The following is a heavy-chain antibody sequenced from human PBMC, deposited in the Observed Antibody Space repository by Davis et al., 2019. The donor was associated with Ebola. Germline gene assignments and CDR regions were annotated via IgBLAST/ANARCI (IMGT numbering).Heavy chain of an antibody. Sequence: GGSLRLSCAASGFTFSSYAMHWVRQAPGKGLEWVAVISYDGSNKYYADSVKGRFTISRDTSKNTLYLQMNSLRAEDTAVYYCASLDTAMDYWGQGTLVTVSS. J-gene: IGHJ4*02. CDR1: GFTFSSYA. D-gene: IGHD5-18*01. CDR3: ASLDTAMDY. CDR2: ISYDGSNK. V-gene: IGHV3-30-3*01.